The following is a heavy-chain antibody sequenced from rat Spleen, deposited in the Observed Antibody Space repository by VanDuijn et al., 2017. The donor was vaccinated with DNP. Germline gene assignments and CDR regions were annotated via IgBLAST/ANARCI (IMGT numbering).Heavy chain of an antibody. CDR2: INYSGST. V-gene: IGHV3-1*01. CDR1: GYFITSNY. J-gene: IGHJ1*01. D-gene: IGHD1-9*01. CDR3: ARGVSSYYGYNSYWYFDF. Sequence: EVQLQESGSGLVKPSQSLSLTCSVTGYFITSNYWGWIRKFPGNKLEWIGYINYSGSTGYNPSLKSRISITRDTSKNQFFLQLNSVTTEDTATYYCARGVSSYYGYNSYWYFDFWGPGTMVTVSS.